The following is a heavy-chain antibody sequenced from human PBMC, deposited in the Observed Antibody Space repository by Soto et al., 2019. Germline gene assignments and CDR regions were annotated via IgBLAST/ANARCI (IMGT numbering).Heavy chain of an antibody. CDR1: GGSISSSNW. CDR2: IYHSGST. V-gene: IGHV4-4*02. CDR3: ARKAAAGINFDY. D-gene: IGHD6-13*01. J-gene: IGHJ4*02. Sequence: PSETLSLTCAVSGGSISSSNWWSWVRQPPGKGLEWIGEIYHSGSTNYNPSLKSRVTISVDKSKNQFSLKLSSVTAADTAVYYSARKAAAGINFDYWGRGTRVTVPS.